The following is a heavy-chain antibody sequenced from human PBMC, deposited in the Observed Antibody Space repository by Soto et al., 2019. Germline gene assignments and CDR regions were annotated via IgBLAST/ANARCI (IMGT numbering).Heavy chain of an antibody. CDR3: AVSSGWPLYFDY. CDR1: GGSISSYY. Sequence: PSETLSLTCTVSGGSISSYYWSWIRQPPGKGLEWIGYIYYSGSTNYNPSLKSRFTISVDTSKNQFSLKLSSVTAADTAVYYCAVSSGWPLYFDYWGQGTLVTVSS. J-gene: IGHJ4*02. CDR2: IYYSGST. V-gene: IGHV4-59*01. D-gene: IGHD6-19*01.